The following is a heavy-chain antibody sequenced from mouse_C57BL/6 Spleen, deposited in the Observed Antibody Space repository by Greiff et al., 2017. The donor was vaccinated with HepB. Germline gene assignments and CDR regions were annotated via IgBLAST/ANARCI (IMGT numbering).Heavy chain of an antibody. CDR3: ARNDYDGGDAMDY. J-gene: IGHJ4*01. V-gene: IGHV2-2*01. CDR1: GFSLTSYA. CDR2: IWSGGST. Sequence: VQLQQSGPGLVQPSQSLSITCTVSGFSLTSYAVHWVRQSPGKGLEWLGVIWSGGSTDYNAAFISRLSISKDNSKSQVFFKMNSLQADDTAIYYCARNDYDGGDAMDYWGQGTSVTVSS. D-gene: IGHD2-4*01.